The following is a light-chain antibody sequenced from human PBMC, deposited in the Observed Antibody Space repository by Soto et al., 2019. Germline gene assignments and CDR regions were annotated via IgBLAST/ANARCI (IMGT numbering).Light chain of an antibody. CDR3: HQYAYEPLT. Sequence: EIVLTQSPGTLSLSPGQSVTLSCRASQSVGRDYLAWFQHKPGQAPRLLIHHASTRATGVPDRFSGSGSGTDFTFTVSRLEPEDFAVYYCHQYAYEPLTFGGGTKLEIK. J-gene: IGKJ4*01. CDR2: HAS. V-gene: IGKV3-20*01. CDR1: QSVGRDY.